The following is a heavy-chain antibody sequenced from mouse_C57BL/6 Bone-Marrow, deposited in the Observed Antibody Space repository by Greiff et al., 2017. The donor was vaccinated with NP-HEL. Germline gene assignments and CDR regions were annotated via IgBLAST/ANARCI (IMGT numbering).Heavy chain of an antibody. CDR2: INPNNGGT. CDR3: ARSGAITTVVFDY. V-gene: IGHV1-18*01. J-gene: IGHJ2*01. D-gene: IGHD1-1*01. Sequence: VHVKQSGPELVKPGASVKIPCKASGYTFTDYNMDWVKQSHGKSLEWIGDINPNNGGTIYNQKFKGKATLTVDKSSSTAYMELRSLTSEDTAVYYCARSGAITTVVFDYWGQGTTLTVSS. CDR1: GYTFTDYN.